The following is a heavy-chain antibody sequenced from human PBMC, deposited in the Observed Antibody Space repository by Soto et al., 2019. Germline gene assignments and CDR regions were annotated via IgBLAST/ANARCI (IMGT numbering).Heavy chain of an antibody. D-gene: IGHD5-12*01. CDR1: GFTFSNYA. J-gene: IGHJ4*02. CDR3: ARGNGYDPYYYFRY. Sequence: GGSLRLSCAASGFTFSNYAMTWVRQAPGKGLEWVSAISGSGGSTYYADSVKGRFTISRDNSKNTLYLQMNSLRADDTAVYYCARGNGYDPYYYFRYRGQGILVTVSS. CDR2: ISGSGGST. V-gene: IGHV3-23*01.